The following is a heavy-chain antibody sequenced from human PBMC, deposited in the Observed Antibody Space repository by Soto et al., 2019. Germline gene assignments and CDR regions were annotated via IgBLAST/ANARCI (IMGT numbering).Heavy chain of an antibody. CDR3: ARERRGGSGYYFAY. CDR1: GFTFSSYG. Sequence: QVQLVESGGGVVQPGRSLRLSCAASGFTFSSYGMHWVRQAPGKGLEWVAVIWYDGSNKYYADSVKGRFTISRDNSKNTRYLQMNSMRAEDTAVYYCARERRGGSGYYFAYWGQGTLVTVSS. CDR2: IWYDGSNK. V-gene: IGHV3-33*01. J-gene: IGHJ4*02. D-gene: IGHD3-22*01.